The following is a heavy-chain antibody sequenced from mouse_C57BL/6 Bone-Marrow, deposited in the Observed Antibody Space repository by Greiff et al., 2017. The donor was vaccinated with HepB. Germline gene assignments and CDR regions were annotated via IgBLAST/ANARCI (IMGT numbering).Heavy chain of an antibody. CDR2: INPNNGGT. CDR1: GYTFTDYY. Sequence: EVQLQQSGPELVKPGASVKISCKASGYTFTDYYMNWVKQSHGKSLEWIGDINPNNGGTSYNQKFKGKATLTVDKSSSTAYMELRSLTSEDSAVYYCARRRTAQALYYFDYWGQGTTLTVSS. D-gene: IGHD3-2*02. J-gene: IGHJ2*01. CDR3: ARRRTAQALYYFDY. V-gene: IGHV1-26*01.